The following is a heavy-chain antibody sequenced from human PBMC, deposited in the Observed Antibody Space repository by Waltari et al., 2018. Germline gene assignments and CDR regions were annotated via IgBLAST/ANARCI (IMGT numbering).Heavy chain of an antibody. Sequence: EVQLVQSGAEVKKPGESLKISCKGSGYSFNSYWIGWVRQMPGKGLELMGIIYPGDSDTRYSPSFQGQVTISADKSISTAYLQWSSLKASDTAMYYCARRRGGFGELSAFDIWGQGTMVTVSS. CDR3: ARRRGGFGELSAFDI. V-gene: IGHV5-51*01. D-gene: IGHD3-10*01. CDR1: GYSFNSYW. J-gene: IGHJ3*02. CDR2: IYPGDSDT.